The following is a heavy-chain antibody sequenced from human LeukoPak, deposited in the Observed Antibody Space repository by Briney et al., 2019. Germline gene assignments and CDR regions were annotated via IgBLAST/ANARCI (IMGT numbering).Heavy chain of an antibody. CDR3: ARDTSVSGYGVDY. CDR1: GGSISSGGYY. J-gene: IGHJ4*02. Sequence: SETLSLTCTVSGGSISSGGYYWSWIRQHPGKGLEWIGYIYYSGSTYYNPSLKSRVTISVDTSKNQFSLKLSSVTAADTAVYCCARDTSVSGYGVDYWGQGTLVTVSS. D-gene: IGHD4-17*01. V-gene: IGHV4-31*03. CDR2: IYYSGST.